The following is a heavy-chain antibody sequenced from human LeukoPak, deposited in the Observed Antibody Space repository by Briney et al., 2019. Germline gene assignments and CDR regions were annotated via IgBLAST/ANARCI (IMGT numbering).Heavy chain of an antibody. CDR3: ARDQGNDAFDI. CDR2: INPNSGAA. V-gene: IGHV1-2*06. Sequence: ASVEVSCKASGYTFNTFSGYYMHWVRQAPGQGLEWVGRINPNSGAANSAQKFQDRVGMTRDTSISTVYMELSSLRSDDTAVYYCARDQGNDAFDIWGQGTTVTVS. CDR1: GYTFNTFSGYY. J-gene: IGHJ3*02.